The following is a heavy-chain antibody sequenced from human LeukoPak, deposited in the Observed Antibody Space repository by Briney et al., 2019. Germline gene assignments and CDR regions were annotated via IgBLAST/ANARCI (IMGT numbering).Heavy chain of an antibody. D-gene: IGHD3-10*01. Sequence: SVKVSCKASGGTFSSYAISWVRQAPGQGLEWMGRIIPIFGTANYEQKFQGRVTITTDESTSTAYMELSSLRSEDTAVYYCARDPRGGHFDYWGQGTLVTVSS. CDR1: GGTFSSYA. CDR3: ARDPRGGHFDY. CDR2: IIPIFGTA. V-gene: IGHV1-69*05. J-gene: IGHJ4*02.